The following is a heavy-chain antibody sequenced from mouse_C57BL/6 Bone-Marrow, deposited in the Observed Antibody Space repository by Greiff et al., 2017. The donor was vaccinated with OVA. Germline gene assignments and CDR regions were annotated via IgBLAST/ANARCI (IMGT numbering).Heavy chain of an antibody. CDR2: INPDSSTI. Sequence: EVKLVESGGGLVQPGGSLKLSCAASGFDFSRYWIRFVLLHPGKGLEVIGEINPDSSTINYAPSLKDKFIISRDNAKNTLYLQMSKVRSEDTAQDYCARPRWLREMDDWGQGTSVTVSS. D-gene: IGHD2-2*01. CDR3: ARPRWLREMDD. V-gene: IGHV4-1*01. CDR1: GFDFSRYW. J-gene: IGHJ4*01.